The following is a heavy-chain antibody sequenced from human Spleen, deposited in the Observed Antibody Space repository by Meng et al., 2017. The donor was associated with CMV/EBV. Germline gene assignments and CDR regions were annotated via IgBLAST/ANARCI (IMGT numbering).Heavy chain of an antibody. CDR2: IIGSIGDI. Sequence: GESLKISCAASGFTLSDYTIHWIRQAPGKGLEWVSSIIGSIGDIHYGDSVKGRFTISRDSATNSVFLHMNSLRAEDMAVYYCLRDSPLSGDVWGRGSLVTVSS. V-gene: IGHV3-21*01. J-gene: IGHJ2*01. CDR3: LRDSPLSGDV. CDR1: GFTLSDYT. D-gene: IGHD3-10*01.